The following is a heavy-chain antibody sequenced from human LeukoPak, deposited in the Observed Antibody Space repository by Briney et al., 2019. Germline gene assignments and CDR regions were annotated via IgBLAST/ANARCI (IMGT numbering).Heavy chain of an antibody. V-gene: IGHV4-34*01. CDR2: INHSGST. Sequence: PSDTLSLTCAVYGGSFSGYYWSWIRQPPGKGLEWIGEINHSGSTKYNPPLKSRVTISVDTSKNQFSLKLSSVTAADTAVYYCARGLAVAGTILDYWGQGTLVTVSS. CDR1: GGSFSGYY. J-gene: IGHJ4*02. CDR3: ARGLAVAGTILDY. D-gene: IGHD6-19*01.